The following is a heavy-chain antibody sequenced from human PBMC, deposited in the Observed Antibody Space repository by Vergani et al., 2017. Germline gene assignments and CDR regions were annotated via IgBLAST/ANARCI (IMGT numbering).Heavy chain of an antibody. CDR3: ARILIVVVPAATHWYFDL. J-gene: IGHJ2*01. V-gene: IGHV4-31*03. CDR1: GGSISSGGYY. CDR2: IYYSGST. Sequence: QVQLQESGPGLVKPSQTLSLTCTVSGGSISSGGYYWRWIRQPPGKGLEWIGCIYYSGSTYYNPSLKSRVTISVDTSKNQFSLKLSSVTAADTAVYYCARILIVVVPAATHWYFDLWGRGTLVTVSS. D-gene: IGHD2-2*01.